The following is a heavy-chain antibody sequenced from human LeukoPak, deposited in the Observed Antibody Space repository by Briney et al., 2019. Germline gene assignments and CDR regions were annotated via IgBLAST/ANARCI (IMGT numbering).Heavy chain of an antibody. J-gene: IGHJ6*03. D-gene: IGHD6-13*01. CDR1: GFTFSSYG. Sequence: GGSLRLSCAASGFTFSSYGMHWVRQAPGKGLEWVAFIRYDGSNKYYADSVKGRFTISRDNSKNTLYLQMNSLRAEDTAVYYCARDYSSYYYYYYMDVWGKGTTVTVSS. CDR3: ARDYSSYYYYYYMDV. CDR2: IRYDGSNK. V-gene: IGHV3-30*02.